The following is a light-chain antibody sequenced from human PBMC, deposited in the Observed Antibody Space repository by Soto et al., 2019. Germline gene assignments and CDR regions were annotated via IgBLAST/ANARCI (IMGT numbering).Light chain of an antibody. V-gene: IGLV2-14*02. CDR2: EGS. CDR3: NSYTSNNTYV. J-gene: IGLJ1*01. Sequence: QSVLTQPASVSGSPGQSITISCTGTSSDVGSYNLVSWYQQHPGKAPKLMIYEGSKRPSGVSNRFSGSKSGNTASLTISGLQAEDEADYYCNSYTSNNTYVFGNGTKVTVL. CDR1: SSDVGSYNL.